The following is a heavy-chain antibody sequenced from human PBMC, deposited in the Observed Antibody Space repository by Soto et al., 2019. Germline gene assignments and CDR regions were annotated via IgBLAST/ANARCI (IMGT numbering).Heavy chain of an antibody. J-gene: IGHJ6*02. V-gene: IGHV3-23*01. CDR2: ISGSGGST. D-gene: IGHD4-17*01. CDR1: GFTFSSYA. Sequence: EVQLLESGGGLVQPGGSLRLSCAASGFTFSSYAMSWVRQAPGKGLEWVSGISGSGGSTYYADSVKGRFTISRDNSKDTLYPPMNRLPGVDTAVYYCAKDLGTTVTTFYYGRDVWGQGTTVTVSS. CDR3: AKDLGTTVTTFYYGRDV.